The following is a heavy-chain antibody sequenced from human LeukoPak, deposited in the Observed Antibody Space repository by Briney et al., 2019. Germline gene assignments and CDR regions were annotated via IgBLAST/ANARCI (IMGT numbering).Heavy chain of an antibody. J-gene: IGHJ4*02. CDR3: GKFRGDCYSADY. Sequence: GGSLRLSCAASGFTFSSYGMSWVRQAPGKGLEWVSAISGSGGSTYYADSAKGRFTISRDNSKNTLYLQMNSLRAEDTAVYYCGKFRGDCYSADYWGQGTLVTVSS. CDR1: GFTFSSYG. D-gene: IGHD2-21*02. V-gene: IGHV3-23*01. CDR2: ISGSGGST.